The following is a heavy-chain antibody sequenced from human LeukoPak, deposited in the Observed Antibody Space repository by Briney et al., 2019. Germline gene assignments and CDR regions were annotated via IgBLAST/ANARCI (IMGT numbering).Heavy chain of an antibody. CDR2: VSAYNGNT. V-gene: IGHV1-18*01. D-gene: IGHD6-19*01. CDR3: ARDYGSSGWYEVWP. J-gene: IGHJ5*02. Sequence: GASVKVSCKASGYTFTSYGVSWVRQAPGQGLEWMGWVSAYNGNTNYAQKLPGRVTMTTDTSTRTAYMELRSLRSDDTAVYYCARDYGSSGWYEVWPWGQGTLVTVSS. CDR1: GYTFTSYG.